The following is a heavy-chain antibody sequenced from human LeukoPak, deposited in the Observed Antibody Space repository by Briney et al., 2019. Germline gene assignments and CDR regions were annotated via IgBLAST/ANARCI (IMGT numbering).Heavy chain of an antibody. J-gene: IGHJ6*04. D-gene: IGHD3-10*01. CDR1: GGSISSSNW. V-gene: IGHV4-4*02. CDR3: ARGLTGGSGMYYYYGMDV. Sequence: SQTLSLTCAVSGGSISSSNWWSWVRQPPGKGLEWIGEIYHSGSTNYNPSLKSRVTISVDTSKNQFSLKLSSVTAADTAVYYCARGLTGGSGMYYYYGMDVWGKGTTVTVSS. CDR2: IYHSGST.